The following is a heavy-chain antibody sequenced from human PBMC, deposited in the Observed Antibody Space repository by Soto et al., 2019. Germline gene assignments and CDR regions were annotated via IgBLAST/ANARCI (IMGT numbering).Heavy chain of an antibody. CDR1: GYSISSSNW. D-gene: IGHD1-7*01. CDR3: ARSPWTVTTLGAFDI. CDR2: IYYSGST. Sequence: QVQLQESGPGLVKPSDTLSLTCAVSGYSISSSNWWGWIRQPPGKGLEWIGYIYYSGSTYYNPSLKSRVTMSVDTSKNQFSLKLSSVTAVDTAVYYCARSPWTVTTLGAFDIWGQGTMVTVSS. V-gene: IGHV4-28*01. J-gene: IGHJ3*02.